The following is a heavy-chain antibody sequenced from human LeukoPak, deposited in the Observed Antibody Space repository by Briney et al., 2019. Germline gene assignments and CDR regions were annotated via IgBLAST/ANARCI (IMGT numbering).Heavy chain of an antibody. J-gene: IGHJ4*02. CDR2: ISAYSGNT. V-gene: IGHV1-18*04. CDR1: GYTFTDNG. Sequence: AASVKVSCKTSGYTFTDNGISWVRQAPGQGLEWMGWISAYSGNTNYAQKLQGRVTMTTDTSTSTAYMELRSLRSDDTAVYYCARDRTYAFDYWGQGTLVTVSS. D-gene: IGHD1/OR15-1a*01. CDR3: ARDRTYAFDY.